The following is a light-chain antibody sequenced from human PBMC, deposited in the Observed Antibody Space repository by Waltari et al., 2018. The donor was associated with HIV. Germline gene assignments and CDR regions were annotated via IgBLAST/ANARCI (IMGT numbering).Light chain of an antibody. CDR1: SSNIGRNA. J-gene: IGLJ1*01. CDR3: ASWDDSLNGYV. V-gene: IGLV1-44*01. Sequence: QSVLTQPPSASGTPGQRVTISCSGSSSNIGRNAVNWYQQLAGTAPKFLIFSNTPRPSGVPDRFSGSKSGTSASLAISGLQSEDEADYYCASWDDSLNGYVFGIGTKVTVL. CDR2: SNT.